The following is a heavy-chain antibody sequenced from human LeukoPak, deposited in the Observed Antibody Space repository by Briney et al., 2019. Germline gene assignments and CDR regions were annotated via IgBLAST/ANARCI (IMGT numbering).Heavy chain of an antibody. CDR2: ISSSGSTI. Sequence: GGSLRLSCAASGFTFSSYEMNWVRQAPGKGLEWVSYISSSGSTIYYADSVKGRFTISRDNAKNSLYLQINSLRAEDTAVYYCARDPYSGGYGDYYYYYMDVWGKGTTVNISS. D-gene: IGHD1-26*01. CDR3: ARDPYSGGYGDYYYYYMDV. J-gene: IGHJ6*03. V-gene: IGHV3-48*03. CDR1: GFTFSSYE.